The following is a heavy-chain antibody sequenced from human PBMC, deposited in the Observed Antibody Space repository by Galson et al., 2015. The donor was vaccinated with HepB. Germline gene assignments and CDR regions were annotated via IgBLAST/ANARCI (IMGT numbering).Heavy chain of an antibody. D-gene: IGHD4-23*01. Sequence: SLRLSCAASGFTVSSNYMTWVRQAPGKGLEWVSVIYSGGNTYYADSVKGRFTISRDNSKNTLYLQMNSLRAEDTAVYFCARALRHGGFFDYWGQGALVTVSS. CDR3: ARALRHGGFFDY. CDR1: GFTVSSNY. V-gene: IGHV3-66*02. CDR2: IYSGGNT. J-gene: IGHJ4*02.